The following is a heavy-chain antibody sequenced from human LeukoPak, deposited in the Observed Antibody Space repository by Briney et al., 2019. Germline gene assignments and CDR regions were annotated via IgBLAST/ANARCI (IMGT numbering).Heavy chain of an antibody. CDR3: ARAYGRTGSYLDY. V-gene: IGHV4-34*01. D-gene: IGHD3-10*02. CDR2: INHSGST. Sequence: PSETLSLTCAVYGGSFSGYYWSWIRQPPGKGLEWIGEINHSGSTNYNPSLKSRVTISVDTSKNQFSLKLSSVTAADTAVYYCARAYGRTGSYLDYWGQGTLVTVSS. CDR1: GGSFSGYY. J-gene: IGHJ4*02.